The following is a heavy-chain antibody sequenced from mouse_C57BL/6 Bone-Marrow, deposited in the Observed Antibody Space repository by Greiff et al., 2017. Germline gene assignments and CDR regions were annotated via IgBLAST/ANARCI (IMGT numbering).Heavy chain of an antibody. Sequence: EVKLMESGGGLVKPGASLKLSCAASGFTFSDYGMHWVRQDPEKGLEWVAYISSGSSTIYYADTVKGRFTISRDNAKNTLFLQMTSLRSEDTAMYYSARGFAYWGQGTLVTVSA. CDR2: ISSGSSTI. V-gene: IGHV5-17*01. CDR1: GFTFSDYG. CDR3: ARGFAY. J-gene: IGHJ3*01.